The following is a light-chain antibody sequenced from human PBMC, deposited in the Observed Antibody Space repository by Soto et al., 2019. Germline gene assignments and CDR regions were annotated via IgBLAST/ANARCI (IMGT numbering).Light chain of an antibody. Sequence: QSVVSQPPSASGTPGQRVTISCSGSSSNIGRNYVYWYQQFPGTAPKLLIFKNDQRPSGVPDRFSGSKSGTSASLAISGLRSEDEADYYCATWDASLSGWVFGGGTKLPS. CDR2: KND. CDR3: ATWDASLSGWV. J-gene: IGLJ3*02. CDR1: SSNIGRNY. V-gene: IGLV1-47*01.